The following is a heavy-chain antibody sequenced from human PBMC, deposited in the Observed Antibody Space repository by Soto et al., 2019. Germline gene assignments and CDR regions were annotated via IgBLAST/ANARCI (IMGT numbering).Heavy chain of an antibody. D-gene: IGHD3-22*01. CDR3: TGAYYDINGYSLDP. CDR1: GGSMSSGAYY. Sequence: SETLSLTCTVPGGSMSSGAYYWTWIRQPPGKGLEWIGYIYYGGSINYNPSLKSRVIISVDTAKNQFSLRLSSVTAADTAVYYCTGAYYDINGYSLDPWGQGTSVTVSS. CDR2: IYYGGSI. J-gene: IGHJ5*02. V-gene: IGHV4-61*08.